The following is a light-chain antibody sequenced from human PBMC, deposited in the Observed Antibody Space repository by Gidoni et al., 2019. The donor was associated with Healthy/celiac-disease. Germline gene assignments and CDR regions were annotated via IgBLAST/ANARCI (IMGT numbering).Light chain of an antibody. J-gene: IGKJ1*01. CDR2: DAS. V-gene: IGKV3-11*01. Sequence: EIVLTQSPATLSLSPGERATLSCRASQSVSSYLAWYQQKPGQAPRRLIYDASNRATGIPARFSGSGSGTDFTLTISSLEPEDFAVYYCQQRSNWPWMFGQGTKVEIK. CDR3: QQRSNWPWM. CDR1: QSVSSY.